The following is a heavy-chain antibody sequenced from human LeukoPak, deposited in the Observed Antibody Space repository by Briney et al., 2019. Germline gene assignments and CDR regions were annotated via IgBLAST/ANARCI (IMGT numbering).Heavy chain of an antibody. J-gene: IGHJ6*03. CDR1: GFTFNDHA. V-gene: IGHV3-9*01. D-gene: IGHD3-3*01. CDR2: IIWNGGSK. Sequence: GGSLRLSCAASGFTFNDHAMHWVRQVQGKGLEWVSGIIWNGGSKAYADSVKGRFTISGDNAKNSLYLQMSSLTTEDTAFYYCARGHGAFGYYFINVWGKGTTVTVSS. CDR3: ARGHGAFGYYFINV.